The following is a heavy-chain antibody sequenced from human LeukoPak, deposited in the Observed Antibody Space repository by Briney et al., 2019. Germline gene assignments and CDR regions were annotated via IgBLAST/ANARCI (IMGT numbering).Heavy chain of an antibody. Sequence: GGSLRLSCAASGLTFSSYGMHWVRQAPGKGLEWVAYIRYDGSNKYYADSVKGRFTISRDNAKNSLYLQMNSLRAEDTALYYCAKDITVAGYFDLWGRGTLVTVSS. V-gene: IGHV3-30*02. CDR1: GLTFSSYG. CDR2: IRYDGSNK. CDR3: AKDITVAGYFDL. J-gene: IGHJ2*01. D-gene: IGHD2-15*01.